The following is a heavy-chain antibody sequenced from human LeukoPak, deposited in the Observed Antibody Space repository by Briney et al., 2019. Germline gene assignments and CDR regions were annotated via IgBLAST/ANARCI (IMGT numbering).Heavy chain of an antibody. CDR2: IYPGDSDT. J-gene: IGHJ4*02. D-gene: IGHD4-17*01. V-gene: IGHV5-51*01. CDR1: GYSFTSYW. CDR3: ARAPPDYGDFDY. Sequence: GESLKISCKCSGYSFTSYWIGWVRQMPGKGLDWMGIIYPGDSDTTYSPSFQGQVTISADKSIRTAYLQWSSLKASDTAMYYCARAPPDYGDFDYWGQGTLVTVSS.